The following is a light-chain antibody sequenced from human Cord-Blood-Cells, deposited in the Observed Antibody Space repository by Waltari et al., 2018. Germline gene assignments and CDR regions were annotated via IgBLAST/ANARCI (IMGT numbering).Light chain of an antibody. CDR3: QQYYSTPLT. J-gene: IGKJ4*01. CDR2: WAS. CDR1: QSVLYSSNNKNY. V-gene: IGKV4-1*01. Sequence: DIVMTQSPDSLAVSLGERATINCKSSQSVLYSSNNKNYLAWYQQKPGQPPKLLIYWASTRESGVPDRISGSGSRTDFTLTISSLQAEDVAVYYCQQYYSTPLTFGGGTKVEIK.